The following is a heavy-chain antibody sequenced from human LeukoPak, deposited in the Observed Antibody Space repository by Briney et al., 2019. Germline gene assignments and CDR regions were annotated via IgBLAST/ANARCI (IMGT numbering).Heavy chain of an antibody. Sequence: GASVKVSCKASGYTFTGYYMHWVRQAPGQGLEWMGRINPNSGGTNCAQKFQGRVTMTRDTSISTAYMELSRLRSDDTAVYYCARDIGYCSGGSCYPSFYYFDYWGQGTLVTVSS. J-gene: IGHJ4*02. CDR3: ARDIGYCSGGSCYPSFYYFDY. CDR1: GYTFTGYY. D-gene: IGHD2-15*01. V-gene: IGHV1-2*06. CDR2: INPNSGGT.